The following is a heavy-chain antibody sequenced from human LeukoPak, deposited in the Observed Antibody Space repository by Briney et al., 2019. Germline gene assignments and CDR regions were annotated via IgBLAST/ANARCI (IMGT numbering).Heavy chain of an antibody. CDR1: GGTFSSYA. D-gene: IGHD6-6*01. V-gene: IGHV1-69*01. CDR2: IIPIFGTA. Sequence: SVKVSCKASGGTFSSYAISWVRQAPGQGLEWMGGIIPIFGTANYAQKFQGRVTITADESMSTAYMELSSLRSEDTAVYYCARALPKGQLDYYYYYMDVWGKGTTVTVSS. J-gene: IGHJ6*03. CDR3: ARALPKGQLDYYYYYMDV.